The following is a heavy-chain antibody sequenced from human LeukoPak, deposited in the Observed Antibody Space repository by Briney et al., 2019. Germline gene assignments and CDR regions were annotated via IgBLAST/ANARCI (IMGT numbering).Heavy chain of an antibody. CDR3: AKIPGPAGYFDY. CDR1: GFTFITSW. CDR2: IKQDGSER. V-gene: IGHV3-7*03. Sequence: GGSLRLSCFASGFTFITSWMTWVRQAPGKGLEWVANIKQDGSERYYVDSVKGRFTISRDDAKSSLYLQMNSLRAEDTAVYYCAKIPGPAGYFDYWGQGTLVTVSS. D-gene: IGHD2-21*01. J-gene: IGHJ4*02.